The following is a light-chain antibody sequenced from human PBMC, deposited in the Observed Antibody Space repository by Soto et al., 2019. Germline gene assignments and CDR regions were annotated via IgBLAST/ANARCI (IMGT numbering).Light chain of an antibody. J-gene: IGLJ1*01. CDR3: QSYDSSLSASNV. CDR1: SSNIGAGYD. V-gene: IGLV1-40*01. CDR2: GNS. Sequence: QAVVTQPPSVSGAPGQRVTISCTGSSSNIGAGYDVHWYQQLPGTAPKLLIYGNSNRPSGVPDRFSGSKSGTSASLAITGLQTDDEADYYCQSYDSSLSASNVFGTGTKLTVL.